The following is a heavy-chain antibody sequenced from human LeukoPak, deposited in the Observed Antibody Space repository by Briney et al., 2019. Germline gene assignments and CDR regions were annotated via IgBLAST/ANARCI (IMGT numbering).Heavy chain of an antibody. CDR3: ATDKGGKKGATPH. CDR2: IRYDGSNK. D-gene: IGHD1-26*01. V-gene: IGHV3-30*02. CDR1: GFTFSSYG. Sequence: GGSLRLSCAASGFTFSSYGMHWVRQAPGKGLEWVAFIRYDGSNKYYADSVKGRFTISRDNSKNTLYLQMNSLRSEDTAVYYCATDKGGKKGATPHWGQGTLVTVSS. J-gene: IGHJ1*01.